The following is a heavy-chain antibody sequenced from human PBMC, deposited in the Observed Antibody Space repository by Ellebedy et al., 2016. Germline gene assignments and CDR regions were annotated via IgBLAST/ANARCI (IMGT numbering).Heavy chain of an antibody. D-gene: IGHD3-22*01. V-gene: IGHV4-39*07. CDR1: GGSISSSSYY. Sequence: SETLSLXXTVSGGSISSSSYYWGWIRQPPGKGLEWIGSIYYSGSTYYNPSLKSRVTISVDTSKNQFSLKLSSVTAADTAVYYCARWIVPTNYYYDSRGAFDIWGQGTMVTVSS. CDR2: IYYSGST. J-gene: IGHJ3*02. CDR3: ARWIVPTNYYYDSRGAFDI.